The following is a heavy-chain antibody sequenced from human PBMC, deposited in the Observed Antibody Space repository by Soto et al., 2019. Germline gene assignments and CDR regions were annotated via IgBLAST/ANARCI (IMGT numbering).Heavy chain of an antibody. CDR2: IYYSGST. D-gene: IGHD2-15*01. V-gene: IGHV4-59*08. Sequence: SETLSLTCTVSGGSISSYYWSWIRQPPGKGLEWIGYIYYSGSTYYNPSLKSRVTISVDTSKNQFSLKLSSVTAADTAVYYCARHSRYCSGGSCYPDAFDIRGQGTMVTVSS. CDR3: ARHSRYCSGGSCYPDAFDI. J-gene: IGHJ3*02. CDR1: GGSISSYY.